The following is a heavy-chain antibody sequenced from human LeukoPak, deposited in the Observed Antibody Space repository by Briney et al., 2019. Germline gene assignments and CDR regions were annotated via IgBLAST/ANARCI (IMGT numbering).Heavy chain of an antibody. CDR2: IRYDGSNK. V-gene: IGHV3-30*02. D-gene: IGHD3-3*01. CDR3: AKDRFNDFWSGSNDDAFDI. J-gene: IGHJ3*02. CDR1: GFTFSSYG. Sequence: RAGGSLRLSCAASGFTFSSYGMHWVRQAPGKVLEWVAFIRYDGSNKYYADSVKGRFTISRDNSKNTLYLQMNSLRAEDTAVYYCAKDRFNDFWSGSNDDAFDIWGQGTMVTVSS.